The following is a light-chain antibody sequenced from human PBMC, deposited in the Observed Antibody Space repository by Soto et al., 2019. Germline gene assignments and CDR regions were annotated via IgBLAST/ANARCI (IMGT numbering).Light chain of an antibody. V-gene: IGLV4-69*01. CDR3: RTWGTGIVI. CDR1: SGHSSDA. J-gene: IGLJ2*01. CDR2: LNSDGSH. Sequence: QLVLTQSPSASASLGASVKLTCTLSSGHSSDAIAWHQQQPEKGPRFLMNLNSDGSHTKGDGIPDRFSGSSSGAERYLTISSLQSEDEADYYCRTWGTGIVIFGGGTQLTVL.